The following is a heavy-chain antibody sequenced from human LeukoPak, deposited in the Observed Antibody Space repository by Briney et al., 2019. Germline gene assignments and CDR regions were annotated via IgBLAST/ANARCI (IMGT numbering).Heavy chain of an antibody. CDR1: GFTFTTYW. Sequence: PGGSLRLSCAASGFTFTTYWMSWVRQAPGKGLGWVSNINQDGVEKYYVASVRGRLTISRDNAKNSMYVQMNSLRADDTAVYYCARGFDGYYGFDLWGQGTMVTVSS. V-gene: IGHV3-7*05. J-gene: IGHJ3*01. CDR3: ARGFDGYYGFDL. CDR2: INQDGVEK. D-gene: IGHD5-24*01.